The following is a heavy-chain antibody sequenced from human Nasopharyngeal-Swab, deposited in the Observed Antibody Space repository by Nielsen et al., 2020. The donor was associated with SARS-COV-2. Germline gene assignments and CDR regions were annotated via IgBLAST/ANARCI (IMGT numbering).Heavy chain of an antibody. D-gene: IGHD5-18*01. CDR1: GFNFSSYA. V-gene: IGHV3-30-3*01. Sequence: GESLKISCAASGFNFSSYAMHWVRQAPGKGLEWVAVISYDESNKYYADSVKGRFTISRDNSKNTLYLQMNSLRAEDTAVYYCARAGGGYSYADYWGQGTLVTVSS. CDR3: ARAGGGYSYADY. CDR2: ISYDESNK. J-gene: IGHJ4*02.